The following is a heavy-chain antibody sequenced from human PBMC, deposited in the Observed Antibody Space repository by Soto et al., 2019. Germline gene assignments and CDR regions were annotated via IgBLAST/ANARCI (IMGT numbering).Heavy chain of an antibody. J-gene: IGHJ4*02. V-gene: IGHV3-15*07. CDR3: TTGEGWGSNGDY. Sequence: EVQLVESGGGLVKPGGSLRLSCAASGFTFSNAWMNWVRQAPGKGLEWVGRIKSKTDGGTTDYAAPVKGRFTISRDDSKNTLYRQMNSLKTEETAVYYCTTGEGWGSNGDYWGQGTLVTVSS. CDR2: IKSKTDGGTT. CDR1: GFTFSNAW. D-gene: IGHD7-27*01.